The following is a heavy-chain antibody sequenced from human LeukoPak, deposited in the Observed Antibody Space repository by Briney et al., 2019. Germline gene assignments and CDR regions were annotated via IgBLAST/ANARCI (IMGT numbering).Heavy chain of an antibody. CDR1: GSSVSSGGYY. CDR2: IYYSGST. Sequence: PSETLSLTCTVSGSSVSSGGYYWSWVRQHPGKGLEWIGYIYYSGSTYYNPSLKSRVTISLDTSKNHFSLTLSSVTAADTAVYYCASALYYFYMDVWGKGTTVTVSS. V-gene: IGHV4-31*03. J-gene: IGHJ6*03. CDR3: ASALYYFYMDV.